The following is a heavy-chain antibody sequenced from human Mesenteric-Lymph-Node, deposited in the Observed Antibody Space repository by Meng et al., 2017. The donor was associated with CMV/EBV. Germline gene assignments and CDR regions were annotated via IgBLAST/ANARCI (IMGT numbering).Heavy chain of an antibody. V-gene: IGHV3-48*04. Sequence: GESLKISCAASEFTFSDYSMNWVRQAPGKGLEWVSYNSSSSSTIYNADSVKGRFTISRDNAKKSLYLQMNSLRAEDTAVYYCARGVSGSYFPDYWGQGTLVTVSS. CDR1: EFTFSDYS. CDR2: NSSSSSTI. D-gene: IGHD1-26*01. CDR3: ARGVSGSYFPDY. J-gene: IGHJ4*02.